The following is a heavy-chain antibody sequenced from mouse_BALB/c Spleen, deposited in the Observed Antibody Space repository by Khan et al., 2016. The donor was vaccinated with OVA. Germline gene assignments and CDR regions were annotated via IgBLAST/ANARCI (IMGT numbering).Heavy chain of an antibody. D-gene: IGHD2-2*01. J-gene: IGHJ4*01. CDR1: GYTFTSYW. Sequence: QVQLKESGAELARPGASVKLSCKASGYTFTSYWMQWVKQRPGQGLEWIGTIYPGDGDTRYTQKFKGKATLTADKSSSTAYLQLSFLASEDSAVYLRGRGWYGYRYHSMGHRGQRTSVNGSS. CDR2: IYPGDGDT. V-gene: IGHV1-87*01. CDR3: GRGWYGYRYHSMGH.